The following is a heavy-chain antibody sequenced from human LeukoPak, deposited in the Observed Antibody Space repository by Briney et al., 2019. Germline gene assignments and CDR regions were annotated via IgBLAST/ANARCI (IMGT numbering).Heavy chain of an antibody. V-gene: IGHV4-59*08. CDR3: ARHYSTDPFDY. CDR1: SASITTYY. CDR2: ISHSVNT. J-gene: IGHJ4*02. D-gene: IGHD4-11*01. Sequence: SETLSLTCTVSSASITTYYWSWIRQPPRKGLDCVACISHSVNTNYNPSLKTRVTISADTSKSQISLKLTSVTAADTATYYCARHYSTDPFDYWGQGTPVTVSS.